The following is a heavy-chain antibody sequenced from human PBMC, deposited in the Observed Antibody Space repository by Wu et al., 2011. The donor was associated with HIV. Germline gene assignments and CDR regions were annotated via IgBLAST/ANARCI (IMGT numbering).Heavy chain of an antibody. Sequence: QVQLVQSGAEVKKPGSSVKVSCKALEGTFSRYAINWVRQAPGQGLEWMGGIIPIFGTAKYVQKFQGRVTITADKSTSTAYMELSSLTSEDTAVYYCARDLGGDEDYWGQGTLAPSPQ. CDR1: EGTFSRYA. CDR3: ARDLGGDEDY. D-gene: IGHD2-21*01. CDR2: IIPIFGTA. J-gene: IGHJ4*02. V-gene: IGHV1-69*14.